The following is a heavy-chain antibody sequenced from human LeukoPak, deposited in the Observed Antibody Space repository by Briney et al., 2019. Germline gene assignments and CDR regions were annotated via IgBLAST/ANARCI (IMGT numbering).Heavy chain of an antibody. CDR1: GFTFSSNG. J-gene: IGHJ6*03. CDR3: AKDAGYYYYMDV. CDR2: IRYDGGNK. Sequence: GGSLRLSCAASGFTFSSNGMHWVRQAPGKGLEWVAFIRYDGGNKNYADSVKGRITISRDNSKNTLYLQMNSLRAEDTAVYYCAKDAGYYYYMDVWGKGTTVTVSS. D-gene: IGHD6-13*01. V-gene: IGHV3-30*02.